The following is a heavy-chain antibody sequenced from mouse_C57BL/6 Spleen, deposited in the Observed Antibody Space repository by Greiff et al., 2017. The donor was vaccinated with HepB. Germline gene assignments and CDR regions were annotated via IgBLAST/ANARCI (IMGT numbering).Heavy chain of an antibody. J-gene: IGHJ4*01. CDR1: GFSFNTYA. Sequence: EVKLQESGGGLVQPKGSLKLSCAASGFSFNTYAMNWVRQAPGKGLEWVARIRSKSNNYATYYADSVKDRFTISRDDSESMLYLQMNNLKTEDTAMYYCVRHSKGMDYWGQGTSVTVSS. D-gene: IGHD2-5*01. CDR2: IRSKSNNYAT. CDR3: VRHSKGMDY. V-gene: IGHV10-1*01.